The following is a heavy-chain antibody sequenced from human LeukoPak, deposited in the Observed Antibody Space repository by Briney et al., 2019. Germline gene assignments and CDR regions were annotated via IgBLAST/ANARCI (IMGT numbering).Heavy chain of an antibody. CDR2: IKQDGSEK. V-gene: IGHV3-7*03. J-gene: IGHJ4*02. Sequence: PGGSLRLSCAASGFTFSSYWMSWVRQAPGKGLEWVANIKQDGSEKYYVDSVKGRFTISRDNAKNSLYLQMNSLRVEDTAVYYCAKGRGFRVWGPWDNWGQGTLITVSS. CDR1: GFTFSSYW. CDR3: AKGRGFRVWGPWDN. D-gene: IGHD3-16*01.